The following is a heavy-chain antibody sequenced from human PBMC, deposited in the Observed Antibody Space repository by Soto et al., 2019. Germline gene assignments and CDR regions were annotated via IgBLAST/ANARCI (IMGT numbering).Heavy chain of an antibody. Sequence: PSETLSLTCAVYGGSFSTYCWSWIHQPPGKGLEWIGEINYSGSTNYNPSLKSRVTISLDTSKNQFSLNLRSVTAADTAVYYCARGRPRNKSWFDPWGQGTLVTVSS. V-gene: IGHV4-34*01. CDR2: INYSGST. CDR1: GGSFSTYC. J-gene: IGHJ5*02. CDR3: ARGRPRNKSWFDP.